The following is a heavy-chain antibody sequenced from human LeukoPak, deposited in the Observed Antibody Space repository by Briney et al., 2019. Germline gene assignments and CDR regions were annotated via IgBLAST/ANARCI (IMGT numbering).Heavy chain of an antibody. Sequence: PGGSLRLSCAASGFTFSSYSMNWVRQAPGKGLEWVSYIDGSSTTTCYADSVKGRFTISRDNAKNSLYLQMNSLGAEDTAVYYCARGTEHLDHWGQGTLVTVSS. D-gene: IGHD2-21*01. V-gene: IGHV3-48*01. J-gene: IGHJ4*02. CDR2: IDGSSTTT. CDR1: GFTFSSYS. CDR3: ARGTEHLDH.